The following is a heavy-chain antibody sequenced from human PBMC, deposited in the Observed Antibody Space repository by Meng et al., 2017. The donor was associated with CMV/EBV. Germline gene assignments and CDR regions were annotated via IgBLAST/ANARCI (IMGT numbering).Heavy chain of an antibody. CDR1: GGSISSSSYY. CDR3: ARGGIAAAGLH. V-gene: IGHV4-39*07. CDR2: IYYSGST. D-gene: IGHD6-13*01. Sequence: LPLQGSGPGLVKPSETLPLPCTVSGGSISSSSYYWGWIRQPPGKGLEWIGSIYYSGSTYYNPSLKSRVTISVDTSKNQFSLKLSSVTAADTAVYYCARGGIAAAGLHWGQGTLVTVSS. J-gene: IGHJ4*02.